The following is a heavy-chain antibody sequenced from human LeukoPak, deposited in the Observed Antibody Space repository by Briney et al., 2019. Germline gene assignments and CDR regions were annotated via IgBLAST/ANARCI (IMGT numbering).Heavy chain of an antibody. V-gene: IGHV4-61*02. J-gene: IGHJ4*02. Sequence: PSQTLSLTCNVSGVSISRGTYYWTWIRQPAWKGLEWIGRIYTSGSINYNPSLKSRVTISVDTSKNQFSLKLRSVTAADTAVYYCASGTRGINYYDTSGLAYFFEYWGQGTQVTVSS. CDR2: IYTSGSI. D-gene: IGHD3-22*01. CDR1: GVSISRGTYY. CDR3: ASGTRGINYYDTSGLAYFFEY.